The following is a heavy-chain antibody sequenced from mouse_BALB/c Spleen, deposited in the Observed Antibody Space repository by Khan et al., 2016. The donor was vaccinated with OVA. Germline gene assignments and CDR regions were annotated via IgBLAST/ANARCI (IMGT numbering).Heavy chain of an antibody. D-gene: IGHD2-3*01. Sequence: QVQLQQPGPELVRPGVSVKISCKGSGYTFTDYAVHWMKQSHTKSLEWIGIISTYSGNTNYNQNFKGKATMTVEKSSSTAYMELARLTSEDSAIYYCSRPAYDGYYDYWGQGTTLTVSS. CDR2: ISTYSGNT. J-gene: IGHJ2*01. V-gene: IGHV1S137*01. CDR1: GYTFTDYA. CDR3: SRPAYDGYYDY.